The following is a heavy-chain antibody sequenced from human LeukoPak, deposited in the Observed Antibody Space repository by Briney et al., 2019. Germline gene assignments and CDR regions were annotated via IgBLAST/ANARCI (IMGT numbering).Heavy chain of an antibody. CDR3: ARSFGGNFDY. D-gene: IGHD3-16*01. Sequence: PSETLSLTCAVYGGSFSGYYWSWIRQPPGKGLEWIGEINHSGGTNYNPSLKSRVTISVDTSKNQFSLKLSSVTAADTAVYYCARSFGGNFDYWGQGTLVTVSS. J-gene: IGHJ4*02. V-gene: IGHV4-34*01. CDR2: INHSGGT. CDR1: GGSFSGYY.